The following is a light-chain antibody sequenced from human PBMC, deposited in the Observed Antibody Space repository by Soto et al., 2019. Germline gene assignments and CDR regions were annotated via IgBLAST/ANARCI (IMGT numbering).Light chain of an antibody. CDR3: SSYTSSSTSYV. V-gene: IGLV2-14*01. CDR2: DVS. Sequence: QSALTQPASVSGSPGQSITISCTGTSSDVGGYNYVSWYQQHPGKAPKHMIYDVSNRPSGVSNRFSGSKSGNTASLTISGLQAEDEADYYCSSYTSSSTSYVFGTGTQLTVL. CDR1: SSDVGGYNY. J-gene: IGLJ1*01.